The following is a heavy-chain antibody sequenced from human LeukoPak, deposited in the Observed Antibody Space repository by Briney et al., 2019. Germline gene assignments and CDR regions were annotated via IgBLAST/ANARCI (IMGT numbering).Heavy chain of an antibody. J-gene: IGHJ4*02. CDR2: INWNGGST. D-gene: IGHD3-10*01. V-gene: IGHV3-20*04. Sequence: GGSLRLSCAASGFTFDDYGMSWVRQAPGKGLEWVSGINWNGGSTGYADSVKGRFTISRDNAKNSLYLQMNSLRAEDTAIYYCARAMVRGLSNPFDYWGQGTLVTVSS. CDR3: ARAMVRGLSNPFDY. CDR1: GFTFDDYG.